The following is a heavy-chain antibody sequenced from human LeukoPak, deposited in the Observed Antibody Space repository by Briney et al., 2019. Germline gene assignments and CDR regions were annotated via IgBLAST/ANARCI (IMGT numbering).Heavy chain of an antibody. V-gene: IGHV3-7*01. CDR1: GFTFSSYA. J-gene: IGHJ6*03. D-gene: IGHD2-2*01. Sequence: GGSLRLSCAASGFTFSSYAMSWVRQAPGKGLEWVANIKQDGSEKYYVDSVKGRFTISRDNAKNSLYLQMNSLRAEDTAVYYCARGGGTAIVVVTYYYMDVWGKGTTVTVSS. CDR2: IKQDGSEK. CDR3: ARGGGTAIVVVTYYYMDV.